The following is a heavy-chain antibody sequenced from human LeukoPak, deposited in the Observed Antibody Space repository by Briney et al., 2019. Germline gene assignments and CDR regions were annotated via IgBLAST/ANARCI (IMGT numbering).Heavy chain of an antibody. Sequence: HGASVKVSCKASGYTFTAYYMYWVRQAPGQGLEWMGWIYPYSGDTKFAQKFQGGVTMTRDTSISTAYMELSRLTSDDTAVYYCARDGDAVMVDFDYWGQGTLVTVSS. D-gene: IGHD5-18*01. J-gene: IGHJ4*02. CDR2: IYPYSGDT. V-gene: IGHV1-2*02. CDR3: ARDGDAVMVDFDY. CDR1: GYTFTAYY.